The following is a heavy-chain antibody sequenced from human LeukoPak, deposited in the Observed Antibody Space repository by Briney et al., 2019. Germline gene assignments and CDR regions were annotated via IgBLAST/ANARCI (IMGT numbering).Heavy chain of an antibody. Sequence: GSLRLSCAASGFAFSSYSMNWVRQAPGKGLEWVSSISSSSSYIYYADSVKGRFTISRDNAKNSLYLQMNSLRAEDTAVYYCAKDGCSGGRCYDYFDYWGQGTLVTVSS. V-gene: IGHV3-21*04. CDR3: AKDGCSGGRCYDYFDY. CDR2: ISSSSSYI. D-gene: IGHD2-15*01. CDR1: GFAFSSYS. J-gene: IGHJ4*02.